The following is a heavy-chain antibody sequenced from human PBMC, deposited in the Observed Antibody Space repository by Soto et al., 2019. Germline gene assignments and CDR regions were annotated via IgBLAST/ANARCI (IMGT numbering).Heavy chain of an antibody. Sequence: SETLSLTCTVSGGSLLSSDTYYWGWIRQFPGKGLEWIGGIDYGGSAYFSPSLASRVTISVDTSENQFSLRLTSMTAADTAVYYCARHLWFCTGGSCYPRWFGPWGQGTLVTVSS. CDR1: GGSLLSSDTYY. V-gene: IGHV4-39*01. CDR2: IDYGGSA. J-gene: IGHJ5*02. D-gene: IGHD2-15*01. CDR3: ARHLWFCTGGSCYPRWFGP.